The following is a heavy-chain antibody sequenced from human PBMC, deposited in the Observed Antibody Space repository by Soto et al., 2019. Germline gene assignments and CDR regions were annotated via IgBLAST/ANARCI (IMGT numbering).Heavy chain of an antibody. D-gene: IGHD2-8*02. CDR1: GFTFSSYA. CDR2: ISGSGGST. Sequence: GGSLRLSCAASGFTFSSYAMSWVRQAPGKGLEWVSAISGSGGSTYYADSVKGRFTISRDNSKNTLYLQMNSLRAEDTAVYYCAKDPVARYLVVGGGGGNFGYWGQGTLVTVSS. J-gene: IGHJ4*02. V-gene: IGHV3-23*01. CDR3: AKDPVARYLVVGGGGGNFGY.